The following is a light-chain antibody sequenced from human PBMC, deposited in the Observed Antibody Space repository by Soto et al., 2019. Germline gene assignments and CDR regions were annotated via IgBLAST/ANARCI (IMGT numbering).Light chain of an antibody. V-gene: IGKV1-9*01. J-gene: IGKJ2*01. Sequence: DIQLTQSPSFLSASVGDRVTITCRASQGITNYLAWYQQKPGTAPQLLIYAASTLQSGVPSRFSGSGSETEFTLTISSLQPEDFATYYCQQLHSNPYTFGQGTKVEI. CDR3: QQLHSNPYT. CDR1: QGITNY. CDR2: AAS.